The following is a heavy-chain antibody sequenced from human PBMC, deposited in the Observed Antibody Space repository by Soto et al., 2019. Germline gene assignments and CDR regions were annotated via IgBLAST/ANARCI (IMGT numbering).Heavy chain of an antibody. CDR2: IIPIFGTA. D-gene: IGHD4-17*01. V-gene: IGHV1-69*13. J-gene: IGHJ4*02. CDR1: GGTFSSYA. CDR3: ARDRTDYGGNSVSYYFDY. Sequence: SVKVSCKASGGTFSSYAISWVRQAPGQGLEWMGGIIPIFGTANYAQKFQGRVTITADESTSTAYMELSSLSSEDTAVYYCARDRTDYGGNSVSYYFDYWGQGTLVTVSS.